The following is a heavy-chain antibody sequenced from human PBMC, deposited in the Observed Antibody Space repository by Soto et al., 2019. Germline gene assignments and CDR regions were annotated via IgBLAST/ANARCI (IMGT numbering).Heavy chain of an antibody. J-gene: IGHJ4*01. Sequence: QVQLVQSGAEVKKPRASVKVSCKSSGYTFTNYGINWVRQAPGQGLEWLGWVSAYNGERRYAQRVQARVLMTTDTSTTTAYMELRSLRSDDTAVYYCSRGTSIPASGDYWGQGTLVTVSS. CDR3: SRGTSIPASGDY. V-gene: IGHV1-18*01. D-gene: IGHD6-6*01. CDR2: VSAYNGER. CDR1: GYTFTNYG.